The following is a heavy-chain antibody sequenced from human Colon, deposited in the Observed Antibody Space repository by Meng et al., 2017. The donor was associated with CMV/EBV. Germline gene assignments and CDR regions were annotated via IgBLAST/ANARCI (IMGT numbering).Heavy chain of an antibody. J-gene: IGHJ4*02. V-gene: IGHV4-4*01. CDR3: GDPPADY. CDR2: IFHSGAT. CDR1: GGSLIGTNW. Sequence: LSLTCVVSGGSLIGTNWWNWVRQSPGGGLEWIGEIFHSGATNYNPSLKSRVTISIDNSKNQFSLKLTSVTAADTAVYFCGDPPADYWGQGVLSPSPQ.